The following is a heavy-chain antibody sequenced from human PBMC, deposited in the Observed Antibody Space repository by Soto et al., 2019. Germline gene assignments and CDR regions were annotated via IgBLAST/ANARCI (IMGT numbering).Heavy chain of an antibody. D-gene: IGHD5-18*01. CDR3: ARDYGYSYGYGALDWFDP. Sequence: GASVKVSCKASGGTFSSYAISWVRQAPGQGLEWMGGIIPIFGTANYAQKFQGRVTITADESTSTAYMELSSLRSEDTAVYYCARDYGYSYGYGALDWFDPWGQGTLVTVSS. CDR1: GGTFSSYA. J-gene: IGHJ5*02. CDR2: IIPIFGTA. V-gene: IGHV1-69*13.